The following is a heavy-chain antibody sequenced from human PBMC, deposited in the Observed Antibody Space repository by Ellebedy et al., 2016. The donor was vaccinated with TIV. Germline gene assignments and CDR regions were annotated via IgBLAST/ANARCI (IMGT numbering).Heavy chain of an antibody. D-gene: IGHD1-26*01. J-gene: IGHJ4*02. V-gene: IGHV3-48*01. CDR1: GFTFSSYS. Sequence: GGSLRLSXAASGFTFSSYSMNWVRQAPGKGLEWVSYISSSSSTIYYADSVKGRFTISRDNAKNSLYLQMNSLRAEDTAVYYCARDLEVGRGRGYFDYWGQGTLVTVSS. CDR2: ISSSSSTI. CDR3: ARDLEVGRGRGYFDY.